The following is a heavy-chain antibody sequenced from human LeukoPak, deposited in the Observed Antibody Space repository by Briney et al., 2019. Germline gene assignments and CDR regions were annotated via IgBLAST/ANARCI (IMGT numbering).Heavy chain of an antibody. Sequence: SETLSLTCAVSGGSISSSNWWSWVRQPPGKGLEWIGEIYHSGSTNYNPSLKSRVTISVDKSKNQFSLKLSFVTAADTAVYYCARDRMGATGALGYWGQGTLVTVSS. D-gene: IGHD1-26*01. CDR3: ARDRMGATGALGY. CDR2: IYHSGST. CDR1: GGSISSSNW. V-gene: IGHV4-4*02. J-gene: IGHJ4*02.